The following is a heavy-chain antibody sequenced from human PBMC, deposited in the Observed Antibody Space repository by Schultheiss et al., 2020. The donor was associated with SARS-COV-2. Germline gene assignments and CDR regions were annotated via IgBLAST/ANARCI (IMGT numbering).Heavy chain of an antibody. CDR2: IKQDGSEK. V-gene: IGHV3-7*03. D-gene: IGHD6-19*01. CDR3: ASRTDSSGY. Sequence: GGSLRLSCATSGFTFSGYYMTWVRQAPGKGLEWVASIKQDGSEKYYVDSVKGRFTISRDNAKNSLYLQMNSLRAEDTAVYYCASRTDSSGYWGQGTLVTVSS. CDR1: GFTFSGYY. J-gene: IGHJ4*02.